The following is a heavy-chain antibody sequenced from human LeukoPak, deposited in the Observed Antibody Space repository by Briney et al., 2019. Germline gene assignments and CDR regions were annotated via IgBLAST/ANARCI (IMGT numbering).Heavy chain of an antibody. V-gene: IGHV4-31*03. CDR1: GGSISSGGYY. Sequence: SETLSLTCTVSGGSISSGGYYWSWIRQHPGKGLEWIGYIYYSGSTYYNPSLKSRVTISVVTSKNQFSLKLSSVTAADTAVYYCARATYYDFWSGYYFDYWGQGTLVTVSS. CDR3: ARATYYDFWSGYYFDY. CDR2: IYYSGST. D-gene: IGHD3-3*01. J-gene: IGHJ4*02.